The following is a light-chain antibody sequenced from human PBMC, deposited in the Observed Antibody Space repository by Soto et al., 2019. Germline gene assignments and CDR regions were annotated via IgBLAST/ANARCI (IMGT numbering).Light chain of an antibody. CDR1: QSVSSY. CDR3: QQRSNWPT. J-gene: IGKJ4*01. V-gene: IGKV3-11*01. Sequence: EIVLTQSPATLSLSPGERATLSCRASQSVSSYLAWYQQKPGQAPRLLIYDASNRATGIPARFSGSGSGTVFTLTISSLEAEDSAVYYCQQRSNWPTFGGGTKVQIK. CDR2: DAS.